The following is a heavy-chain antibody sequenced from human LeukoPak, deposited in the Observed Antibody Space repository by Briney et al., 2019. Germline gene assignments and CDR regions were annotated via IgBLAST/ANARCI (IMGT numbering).Heavy chain of an antibody. Sequence: GASVKVSCKASGGTFSSYAISWVRQAPGQGLEWMGGIIPIFGTANYAQKFQGRVTITADESTSTAYMELSSLRSEDTAVYYCASTGGWLSLYYYGMDVWGQGTTVTVSS. CDR2: IIPIFGTA. CDR3: ASTGGWLSLYYYGMDV. J-gene: IGHJ6*02. V-gene: IGHV1-69*13. CDR1: GGTFSSYA. D-gene: IGHD1-14*01.